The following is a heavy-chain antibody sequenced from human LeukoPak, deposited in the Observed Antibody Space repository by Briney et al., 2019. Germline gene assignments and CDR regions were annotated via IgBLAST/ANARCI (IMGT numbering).Heavy chain of an antibody. CDR3: AKVVVTASIGRAAFDI. CDR1: GFTVSSNY. D-gene: IGHD2-21*02. CDR2: IFVGGNI. Sequence: SGGSLRLSCAASGFTVSSNYMSWVRQAPGKGLEWVSIIFVGGNIYHADPVKGRFTISRDNSKNTVYLQMNSLRAEDTAVYYCAKVVVTASIGRAAFDIWGQGTMVTVSS. J-gene: IGHJ3*02. V-gene: IGHV3-53*01.